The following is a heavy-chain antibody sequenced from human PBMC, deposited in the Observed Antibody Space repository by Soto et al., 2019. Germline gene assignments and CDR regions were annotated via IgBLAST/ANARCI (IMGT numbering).Heavy chain of an antibody. J-gene: IGHJ4*02. CDR3: TRDQVLGYSRWDDS. V-gene: IGHV1-18*01. D-gene: IGHD5-12*01. CDR1: GYTFFNYG. Sequence: QVQLVQSGPEVKKPGASVKVSCKASGYTFFNYGINWVRQAPGQGLEWLGWSSPYNGDTNYAQNLQGRVTMTTDTSTNTAYMKLRSLRSDDTAVYYCTRDQVLGYSRWDDSWGQGTLVTVSS. CDR2: SSPYNGDT.